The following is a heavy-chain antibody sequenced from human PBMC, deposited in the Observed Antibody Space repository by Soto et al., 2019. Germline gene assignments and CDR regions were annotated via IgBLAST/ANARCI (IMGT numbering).Heavy chain of an antibody. CDR3: AREMVGATNYYYYGMDV. CDR1: GYTFTGYY. CDR2: INPNSGGT. D-gene: IGHD1-26*01. Sequence: ASVKVSCKASGYTFTGYYMHWVRHAPGQGLEWMGWINPNSGGTNYAQKFQGRVTMTRDTSISTAYMELSRLRSDDTAVYYCAREMVGATNYYYYGMDVWGQGTTVTVSS. V-gene: IGHV1-2*02. J-gene: IGHJ6*02.